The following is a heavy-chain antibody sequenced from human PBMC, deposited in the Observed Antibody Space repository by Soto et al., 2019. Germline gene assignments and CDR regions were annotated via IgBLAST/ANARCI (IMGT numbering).Heavy chain of an antibody. CDR3: ARPKNGYNHIDY. CDR2: IYYSGST. J-gene: IGHJ4*02. Sequence: QLQLQESGPGLVKPSETLSLTCTVSGGSISSSSYYWGWIRQPPGKGLEWIGSIYYSGSTYYNPSLKSRVTISVDTSKNQFSLKLSSVTAADTAVYYCARPKNGYNHIDYWGQGTLVTVSS. CDR1: GGSISSSSYY. D-gene: IGHD5-12*01. V-gene: IGHV4-39*01.